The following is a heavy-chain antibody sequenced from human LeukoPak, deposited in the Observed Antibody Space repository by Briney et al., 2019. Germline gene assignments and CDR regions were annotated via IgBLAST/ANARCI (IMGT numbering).Heavy chain of an antibody. CDR2: IIPIFGTA. CDR1: GGTFSSYA. D-gene: IGHD3-10*01. V-gene: IGHV1-69*13. CDR3: ARERFMVRGVITNPYAFDI. Sequence: GASVKVSCKASGGTFSSYAISWVRQAPGQGLEWMGGIIPIFGTADYAQKFQGRVTITADESTSTAYMELSSLRSEDTAVYYCARERFMVRGVITNPYAFDIWGQGTMVTVSS. J-gene: IGHJ3*02.